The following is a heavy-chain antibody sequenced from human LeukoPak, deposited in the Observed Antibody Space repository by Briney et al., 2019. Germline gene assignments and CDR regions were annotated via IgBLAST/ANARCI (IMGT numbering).Heavy chain of an antibody. CDR3: ARQRDTARIGAFDI. J-gene: IGHJ3*02. CDR1: GGSISSSSYY. CDR2: IYYSGST. Sequence: SETLSLTCTVSGGSISSSSYYWGWIRQPPGKGLEWIGSIYYSGSTYYNPSLKSRVTISVDTSKNQFSLKLSSVTASDTALYYCARQRDTARIGAFDIWGQGTMAIVSS. D-gene: IGHD5-18*01. V-gene: IGHV4-39*01.